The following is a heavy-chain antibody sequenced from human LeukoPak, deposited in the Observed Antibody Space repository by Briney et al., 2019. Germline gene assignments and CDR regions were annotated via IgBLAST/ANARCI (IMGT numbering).Heavy chain of an antibody. CDR3: ARGGKGIAARRDYYYYGMDV. CDR1: GGTFSSYA. D-gene: IGHD6-6*01. CDR2: IIPIFGTA. J-gene: IGHJ6*02. Sequence: SVKVSCKASGGTFSSYAISWVRQAPGQGLEWMGGIIPIFGTANYAQKFQGRVTITADESTSTAYMELSSLRSEDTAVYYCARGGKGIAARRDYYYYGMDVWGQGTTVTVSS. V-gene: IGHV1-69*01.